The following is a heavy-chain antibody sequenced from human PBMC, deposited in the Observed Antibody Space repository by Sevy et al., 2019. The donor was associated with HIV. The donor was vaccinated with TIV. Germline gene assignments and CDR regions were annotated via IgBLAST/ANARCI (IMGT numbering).Heavy chain of an antibody. Sequence: RGSLRLSCTASGFTFSSAWMSWVRQAPGKGLEWVGRIKSEFDGGAIDYAAPVKGRFSISRKDSKTTVYLQMNSLKTDDTAVYYCITDPAYRGYDEEVINYYFYGMDVWGQGTTVTVSS. CDR1: GFTFSSAW. CDR3: ITDPAYRGYDEEVINYYFYGMDV. D-gene: IGHD5-12*01. J-gene: IGHJ6*02. CDR2: IKSEFDGGAI. V-gene: IGHV3-15*01.